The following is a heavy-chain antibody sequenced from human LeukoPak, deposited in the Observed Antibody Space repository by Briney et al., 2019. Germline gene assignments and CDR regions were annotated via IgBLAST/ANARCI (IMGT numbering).Heavy chain of an antibody. V-gene: IGHV1-46*01. J-gene: IGHJ6*02. CDR3: ARVVTRLREGAYQYDLDV. Sequence: ASVKVSCKASGYTFTSYYMHWVRQAPGQGLEWMGIINPSGGSTSYAQKFQGRVTMTRDTSTSTVYMELSSLRSEDTAVYYCARVVTRLREGAYQYDLDVWGQGTTVTVSS. D-gene: IGHD3-16*01. CDR1: GYTFTSYY. CDR2: INPSGGST.